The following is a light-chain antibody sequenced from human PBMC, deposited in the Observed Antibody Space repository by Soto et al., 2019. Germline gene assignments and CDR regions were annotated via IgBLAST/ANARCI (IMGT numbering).Light chain of an antibody. V-gene: IGKV1-5*01. J-gene: IGKJ2*01. CDR2: DAS. CDR3: QRGYT. CDR1: QSISSW. Sequence: DIQMTQSPSTLSASVGDRVNITCRASQSISSWLDWYQQKPGKAPKLLIYDASSLESGVPSRFSGSGSGTEFTLTISSLQPDDCATYYCQRGYTLGQGTKLEIK.